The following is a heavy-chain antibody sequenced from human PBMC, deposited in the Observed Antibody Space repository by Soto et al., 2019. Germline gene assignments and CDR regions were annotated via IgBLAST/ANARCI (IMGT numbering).Heavy chain of an antibody. Sequence: SETLSLTCTVSGGSISSSGYYWSWIRQHPGKGLEWIGYIYYSGSTYYNPSLKSRVTISVDTSKNQFSLKLSSVTAADTAVYYCASSESHNWNYFELTLLDYWGQGTLVTVSS. CDR3: ASSESHNWNYFELTLLDY. CDR1: GGSISSSGYY. V-gene: IGHV4-31*03. CDR2: IYYSGST. J-gene: IGHJ4*02. D-gene: IGHD1-7*01.